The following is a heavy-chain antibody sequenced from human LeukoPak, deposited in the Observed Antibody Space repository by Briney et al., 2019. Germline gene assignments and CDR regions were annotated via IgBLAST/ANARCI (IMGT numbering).Heavy chain of an antibody. V-gene: IGHV3-30*02. CDR1: GFTFSSYG. J-gene: IGHJ4*02. CDR2: IRYDGSNK. CDR3: AKGINQLLYIMPGFDY. D-gene: IGHD2-2*02. Sequence: PGGSLRLSCAASGFTFSSYGMHWVRQAPGKGLEWVAFIRYDGSNKYYADSVKGRFTISRDNSKNTLYLQMNSLRAEDTAVYYCAKGINQLLYIMPGFDYWGQGTLVTVSS.